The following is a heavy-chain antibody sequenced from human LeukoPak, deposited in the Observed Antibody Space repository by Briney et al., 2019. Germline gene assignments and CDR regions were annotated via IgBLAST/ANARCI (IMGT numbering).Heavy chain of an antibody. CDR3: ARVWGGYDSFDY. D-gene: IGHD5-12*01. Sequence: GGSLRLSCAASGFTFRSYSMNWVRQAPGKGLEWVSAIDPGSTYIYYADSVKGRFTISRDNAKNSLYLQMNSLRAEDTAVYYCARVWGGYDSFDYWGQGTLVTVSS. CDR2: IDPGSTYI. CDR1: GFTFRSYS. V-gene: IGHV3-21*01. J-gene: IGHJ4*02.